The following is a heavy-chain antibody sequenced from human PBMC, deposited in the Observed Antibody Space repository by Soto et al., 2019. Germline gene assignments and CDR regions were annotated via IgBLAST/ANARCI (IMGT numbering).Heavy chain of an antibody. CDR1: GFTFDSYA. V-gene: IGHV3-9*01. CDR3: VKDIHEQWLVSHFEY. Sequence: DVQLVESGGGWVQPGRSLRLSCVASGFTFDSYAMHWVRQAPGKGLEWVSGISWNSGSIGYEDSVKGRFTISRDNAQNSLYLEMNSLRVEDTAFYYCVKDIHEQWLVSHFEYWGQGALVTVSS. J-gene: IGHJ4*02. D-gene: IGHD6-19*01. CDR2: ISWNSGSI.